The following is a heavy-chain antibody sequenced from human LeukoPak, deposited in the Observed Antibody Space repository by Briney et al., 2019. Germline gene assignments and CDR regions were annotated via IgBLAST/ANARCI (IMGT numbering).Heavy chain of an antibody. V-gene: IGHV4-59*01. D-gene: IGHD6-19*01. CDR2: IYYSGST. CDR3: ARGGIAVAWGWFDP. Sequence: SETLSLTCTVSGGSISSYYWSWIRQPAGKGLEWIGYIYYSGSTNYNPSLKSRVTISVDTSKNQFSLKLSSVTAADTAVYYCARGGIAVAWGWFDPWGQGTLVTVSS. J-gene: IGHJ5*02. CDR1: GGSISSYY.